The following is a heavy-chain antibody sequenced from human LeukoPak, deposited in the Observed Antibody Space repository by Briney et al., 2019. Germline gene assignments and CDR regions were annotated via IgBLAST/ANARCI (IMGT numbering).Heavy chain of an antibody. Sequence: SQTLSLTCVLSGDSLSSSSAAWNWIRQSPSRGLEWLGSTSYRSKLYNDYAESVKGRITISPDTSKNQFSLQLNSVTPEDTAVYYCARGFFHGSGNFDYWGQGTLVTVSS. CDR2: TSYRSKLYN. V-gene: IGHV6-1*01. CDR1: GDSLSSSSAA. J-gene: IGHJ4*02. D-gene: IGHD3-10*01. CDR3: ARGFFHGSGNFDY.